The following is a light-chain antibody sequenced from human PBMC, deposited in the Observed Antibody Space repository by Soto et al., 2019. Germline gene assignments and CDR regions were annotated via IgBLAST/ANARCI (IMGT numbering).Light chain of an antibody. J-gene: IGLJ1*01. CDR3: SSYTSSSTHYV. V-gene: IGLV2-14*01. CDR1: SSDVGGYNY. CDR2: EVS. Sequence: QSALTQPASVSGSPGKSITISCTGTSSDVGGYNYVSWYQQHPGKAPKLMIYEVSNRPSGVSNRFSGSKSGNTASLTISGLQAEDEADYSCSSYTSSSTHYVFGTGTKLTVL.